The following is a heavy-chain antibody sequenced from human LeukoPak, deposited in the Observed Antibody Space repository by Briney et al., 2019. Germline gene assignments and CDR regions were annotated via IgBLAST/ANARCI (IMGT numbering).Heavy chain of an antibody. D-gene: IGHD6-19*01. CDR2: IYSSGER. CDR3: TSLTSGWYTD. Sequence: GGSLRLSCAVSGFTVSSKFMSWARQAPGKGLEWVAVIYSSGERYYADSVRDRFIISGDDSENTLFLRMNSLRAEDTAVYYCTSLTSGWYTDWGQGTLVTVSS. J-gene: IGHJ4*02. CDR1: GFTVSSKF. V-gene: IGHV3-66*01.